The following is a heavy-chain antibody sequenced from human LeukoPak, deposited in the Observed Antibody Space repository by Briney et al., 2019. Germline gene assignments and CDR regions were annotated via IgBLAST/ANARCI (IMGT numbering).Heavy chain of an antibody. D-gene: IGHD3-16*01. CDR3: AQGARADTFWYFDL. J-gene: IGHJ2*01. Sequence: GGSLRLSCAASGFAFSSYAMSWVRQAPGKGLEWVSCIRGSGDTTFHADSVKGRFTISRDNSKNTLYLQMNGLRAEDTAVYYCAQGARADTFWYFDLWGRGTLVTVSS. CDR2: IRGSGDTT. CDR1: GFAFSSYA. V-gene: IGHV3-23*01.